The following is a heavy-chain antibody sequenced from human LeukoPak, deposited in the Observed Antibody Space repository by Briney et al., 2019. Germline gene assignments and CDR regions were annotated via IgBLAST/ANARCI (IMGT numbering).Heavy chain of an antibody. CDR2: ISGSGGST. D-gene: IGHD3-3*01. V-gene: IGHV3-23*01. Sequence: PGGSLRLSCAASGFTFSSYAMSWVRQARGKGLEWVSAISGSGGSTYYADSVKGRFTISRDNSKNTLYLQVNSLRAEDTAVYYCATVAIFGVVIIDFDYWGQGTLVTVSS. J-gene: IGHJ4*02. CDR1: GFTFSSYA. CDR3: ATVAIFGVVIIDFDY.